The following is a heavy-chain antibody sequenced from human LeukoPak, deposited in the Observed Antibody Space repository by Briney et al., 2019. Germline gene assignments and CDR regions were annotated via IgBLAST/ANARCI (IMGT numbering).Heavy chain of an antibody. V-gene: IGHV1-46*01. Sequence: ASVKVSCKASGYTFTSYYMHWVRQAPGQGLEWMGIINPSGGSTSYAQKFQGRVTMTRDMSTSTVYMELSSLRSEDMAVYYCARDGIVLRYFDWLSPTEYYFDYWGQGTLVTVSS. J-gene: IGHJ4*02. CDR1: GYTFTSYY. CDR2: INPSGGST. D-gene: IGHD3-9*01. CDR3: ARDGIVLRYFDWLSPTEYYFDY.